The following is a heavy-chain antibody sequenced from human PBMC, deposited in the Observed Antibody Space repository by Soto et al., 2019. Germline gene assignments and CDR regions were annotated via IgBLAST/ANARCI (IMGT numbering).Heavy chain of an antibody. D-gene: IGHD6-19*01. CDR3: ARVRQQWLVSAHYFDC. Sequence: QVQLMESGGAVVQPGRSLRLSCAASGFTFSSYAMHWVRQAPGKGLEWVAIISHDGSSIYYGDSVKGRFTNSRDNSKSTLDLQMNSLRSEDTAVYYCARVRQQWLVSAHYFDCWGQGTLVTVSS. CDR1: GFTFSSYA. V-gene: IGHV3-30-3*01. J-gene: IGHJ4*02. CDR2: ISHDGSSI.